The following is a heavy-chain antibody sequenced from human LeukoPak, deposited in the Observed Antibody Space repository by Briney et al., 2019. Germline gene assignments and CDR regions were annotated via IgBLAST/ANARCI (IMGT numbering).Heavy chain of an antibody. V-gene: IGHV3-53*01. J-gene: IGHJ5*02. D-gene: IGHD6-13*01. Sequence: GGSLRLSCAASGFTHSDNYMSWVRQAPGKGLEWGSVMYSGGDTYYSNSVKGRFTFSRDISKNTLFLQMNGLTTEDTAMYYCARDAPQVPAAGVLASWGQGTLVTVSS. CDR2: MYSGGDT. CDR1: GFTHSDNY. CDR3: ARDAPQVPAAGVLAS.